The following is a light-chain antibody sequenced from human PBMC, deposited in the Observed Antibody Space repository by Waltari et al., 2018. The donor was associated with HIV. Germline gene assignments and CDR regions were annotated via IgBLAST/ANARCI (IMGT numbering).Light chain of an antibody. CDR2: WAS. CDR3: QQYHSVPHT. Sequence: DIVMTQSPDSLAVSLGERATINCKSRQIVLYSPNNKNYLAWYQQKPGQPPKLLIYWASTRESGVPERFSGSGSQTDFTLSISSLQAEDVAVYYCQQYHSVPHTFGQGTKLEIK. CDR1: QIVLYSPNNKNY. V-gene: IGKV4-1*01. J-gene: IGKJ2*01.